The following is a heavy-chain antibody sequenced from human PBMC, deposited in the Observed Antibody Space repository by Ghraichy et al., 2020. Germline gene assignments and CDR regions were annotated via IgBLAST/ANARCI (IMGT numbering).Heavy chain of an antibody. CDR1: GGSISSYY. Sequence: GSLRLSCTVSGGSISSYYWSSIRQPPGKGLEWIGYIYYSGSTNYNPSLKSRVTISVDTSKNQFSLKLSSVTAADTAVYYCARDRQPYCGGDCYSAFDIWGQGTMVTVSS. J-gene: IGHJ3*02. CDR3: ARDRQPYCGGDCYSAFDI. D-gene: IGHD2-21*02. CDR2: IYYSGST. V-gene: IGHV4-59*01.